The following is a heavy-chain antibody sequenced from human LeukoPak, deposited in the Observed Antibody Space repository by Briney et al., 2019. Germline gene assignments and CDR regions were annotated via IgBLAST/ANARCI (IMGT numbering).Heavy chain of an antibody. CDR2: ISYDGSNK. D-gene: IGHD2-2*01. V-gene: IGHV3-30-3*01. CDR3: ARFLKIVVVPAAPVY. Sequence: GGSLRLSCTASGFTLYSYSIHWVRQAPGKGLEWVAVISYDGSNKYYADSVKGRFTISRDNSKNTLYLQMNSLRAEDTAVYYCARFLKIVVVPAAPVYWGQGTLVTVSS. J-gene: IGHJ4*02. CDR1: GFTLYSYS.